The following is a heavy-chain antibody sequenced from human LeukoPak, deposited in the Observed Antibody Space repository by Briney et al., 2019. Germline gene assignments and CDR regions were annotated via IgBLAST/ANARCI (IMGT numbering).Heavy chain of an antibody. Sequence: PGGSLRLSCAASGFTFSSYAMHWVRRAPGKGLEWVAVISYDGSNKYYADSVKGRFTISRDNSKNTPYLQMNSLRAEDTAVYYCARDTRSYDFWSGNLDYWGQGTLVTVSS. CDR3: ARDTRSYDFWSGNLDY. CDR1: GFTFSSYA. CDR2: ISYDGSNK. J-gene: IGHJ4*02. D-gene: IGHD3-3*01. V-gene: IGHV3-30-3*01.